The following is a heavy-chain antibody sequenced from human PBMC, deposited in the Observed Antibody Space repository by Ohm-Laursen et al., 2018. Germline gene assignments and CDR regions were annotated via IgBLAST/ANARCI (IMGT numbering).Heavy chain of an antibody. Sequence: SETLSLTCTVSGGSISSGGYYWSWIRQHPGKGLEWIGYIYYSGSTNYNPSLKSRVTISVDTSKNQFSLKLSSVTAADTAVYYCARERSLPFSLGIAAAGTSWSGFDPWGQGTLVTVSS. CDR2: IYYSGST. J-gene: IGHJ5*02. CDR1: GGSISSGGYY. CDR3: ARERSLPFSLGIAAAGTSWSGFDP. D-gene: IGHD6-13*01. V-gene: IGHV4-61*08.